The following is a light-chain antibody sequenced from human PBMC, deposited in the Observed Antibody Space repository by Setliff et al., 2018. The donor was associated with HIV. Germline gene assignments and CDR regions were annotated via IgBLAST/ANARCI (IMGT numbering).Light chain of an antibody. Sequence: QSALTQPASVSGSPGQSITISCTGTSSDVGRYNLVSWYQQHPGKAPKLMIYQATKRPSGVSNRFSGSKSGNTASLTISGLQAVDEADYYCCSNTGSNTYVFGTGTKVTVL. CDR3: CSNTGSNTYV. V-gene: IGLV2-23*01. J-gene: IGLJ1*01. CDR2: QAT. CDR1: SSDVGRYNL.